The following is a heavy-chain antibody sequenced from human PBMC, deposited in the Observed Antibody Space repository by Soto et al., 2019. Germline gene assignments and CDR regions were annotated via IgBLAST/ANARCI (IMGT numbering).Heavy chain of an antibody. CDR1: GFTFISYA. CDR2: ISGSGGST. D-gene: IGHD6-19*01. Sequence: PGGSLRLSCAASGFTFISYAMSWVRQAPGKGLEWVSAISGSGGSTYYADSVKGRFTISRDNSKNTLYLQMNSLRAEDTAVYYCAKDPEYSSGSNFDYWGQGTLVTVSS. CDR3: AKDPEYSSGSNFDY. J-gene: IGHJ4*02. V-gene: IGHV3-23*01.